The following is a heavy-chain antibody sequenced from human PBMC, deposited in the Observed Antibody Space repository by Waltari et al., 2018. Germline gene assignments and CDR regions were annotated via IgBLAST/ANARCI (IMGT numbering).Heavy chain of an antibody. Sequence: QEQLQESGPGLVKPAETLSLTCSVSGGPMRDYYWSWIRQPPGKGRDWIGYIHYSGSTNYNPSLKSRVTISVDTSKNQFSLKLRSVTAADTAVYYCARASAGHYDAFDLWGQGTTVSVSS. V-gene: IGHV4-59*13. CDR3: ARASAGHYDAFDL. CDR2: IHYSGST. CDR1: GGPMRDYY. J-gene: IGHJ3*01. D-gene: IGHD3-3*01.